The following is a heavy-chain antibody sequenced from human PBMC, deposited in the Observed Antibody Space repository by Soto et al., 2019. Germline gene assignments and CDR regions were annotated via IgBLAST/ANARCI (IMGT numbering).Heavy chain of an antibody. Sequence: SETLSLTCTVSAASLSGFYRSWIRKSDGKGLEWIWRIYASGTTDYSPTPKSRVMMSVDTSKKQFSLKLRSVTAADAAVYYCVRDGTKNIRDWFDPWGQGISVTVSS. D-gene: IGHD1-1*01. V-gene: IGHV4-4*07. CDR3: VRDGTKNIRDWFDP. CDR1: AASLSGFY. CDR2: IYASGTT. J-gene: IGHJ5*02.